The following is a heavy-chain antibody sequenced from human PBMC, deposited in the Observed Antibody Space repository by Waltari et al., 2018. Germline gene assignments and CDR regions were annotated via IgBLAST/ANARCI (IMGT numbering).Heavy chain of an antibody. J-gene: IGHJ4*02. CDR2: INHRGST. D-gene: IGHD3-22*01. CDR1: GGSFSGYY. V-gene: IGHV4-34*01. Sequence: QVQLQQWGAGLLKPSETLSLTCAVYGGSFSGYYWSWIRQPPGKGLEWIGEINHRGSTNYNPSLKSRVTISVDTSKNQFSLKLSSVTAADTAVYYCARGYRDYYDSSGYYYWGQGTLVTVSS. CDR3: ARGYRDYYDSSGYYY.